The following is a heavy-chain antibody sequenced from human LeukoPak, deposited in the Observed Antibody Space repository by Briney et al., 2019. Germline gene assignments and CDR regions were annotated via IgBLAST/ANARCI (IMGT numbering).Heavy chain of an antibody. CDR2: INHSGST. J-gene: IGHJ4*02. Sequence: PSETLSLTCAVYGGSFSGYYWSWIRQPPGKGLEWIGEINHSGSTNYNPSLKSRVTISVDTSKNQFSLKLSSVTAADTAVYYCARGIHELRFLEWRSPHVDYFDYWGQGTLVTVSS. D-gene: IGHD3-3*01. CDR1: GGSFSGYY. CDR3: ARGIHELRFLEWRSPHVDYFDY. V-gene: IGHV4-34*01.